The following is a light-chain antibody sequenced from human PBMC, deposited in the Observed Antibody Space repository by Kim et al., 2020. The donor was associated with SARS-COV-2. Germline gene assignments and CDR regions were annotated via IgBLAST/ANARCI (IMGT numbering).Light chain of an antibody. CDR2: GAS. Sequence: SVSPGNRATLLCRASQTVTRALAWYQEKPGQDPRLLITGASIRATGVPDRFSGSGFGTDFTLTISSLQSEEFGVYYCQQYHDWPTFGGGTKVDIK. J-gene: IGKJ4*01. CDR3: QQYHDWPT. CDR1: QTVTRA. V-gene: IGKV3-15*01.